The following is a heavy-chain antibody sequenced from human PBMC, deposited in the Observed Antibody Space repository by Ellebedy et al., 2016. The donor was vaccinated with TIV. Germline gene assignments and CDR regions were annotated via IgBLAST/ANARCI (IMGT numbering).Heavy chain of an antibody. CDR1: GGSISSYY. V-gene: IGHV4-59*01. Sequence: SETLSLXCTVSGGSISSYYWSWIRQPPGKGLELIGYIYYSGSTNYNPSLKSRVTISVDTSKNQFSLKLSSVTAADTAVYYWARDFGTAAAGRGWFDPWGQGTLVTVSS. CDR2: IYYSGST. CDR3: ARDFGTAAAGRGWFDP. J-gene: IGHJ5*02. D-gene: IGHD6-13*01.